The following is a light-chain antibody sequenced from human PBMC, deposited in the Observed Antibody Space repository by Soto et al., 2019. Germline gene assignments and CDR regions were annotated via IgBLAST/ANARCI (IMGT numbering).Light chain of an antibody. CDR2: KAS. V-gene: IGKV1-5*03. Sequence: DIQMTQSPSTLSGSVGDRVTITCRASQTISSWLAWYQQKPGRAPKLLIYKASTLKSGVPSRFSGSGSGTESTLTISSLQPDDFATYYCQHYNSYSEEFGQGNKGDIK. CDR1: QTISSW. J-gene: IGKJ1*01. CDR3: QHYNSYSEE.